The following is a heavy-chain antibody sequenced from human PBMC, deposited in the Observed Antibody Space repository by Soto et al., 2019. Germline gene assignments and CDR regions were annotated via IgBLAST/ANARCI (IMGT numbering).Heavy chain of an antibody. Sequence: QVRLVESGGGVVQPGRSLRLSCAVSGFTYSSYGMHWVRQARGKGLEWVAVIWYDGSNKYYADSVKGRFIISRDDSKNTLSLQMNSLRAEDTAVYYCARDSAWLFDSWGQGTLVTVSS. CDR1: GFTYSSYG. CDR3: ARDSAWLFDS. J-gene: IGHJ4*02. D-gene: IGHD5-12*01. V-gene: IGHV3-33*01. CDR2: IWYDGSNK.